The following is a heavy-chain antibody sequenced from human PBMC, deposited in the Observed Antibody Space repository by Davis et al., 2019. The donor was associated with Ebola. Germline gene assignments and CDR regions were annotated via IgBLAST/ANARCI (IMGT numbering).Heavy chain of an antibody. V-gene: IGHV1-2*04. CDR3: ARDLYTGYYYYGMDV. CDR2: INPNSGGT. J-gene: IGHJ6*02. Sequence: ASVKVSCKASGYTFTSYYMHWVRQAPGQGLEWMGWINPNSGGTNYAQKFQGWVTMTRDTSISTAYMELSRLRSDDTAVYYCARDLYTGYYYYGMDVWGQGTTVTVSS. D-gene: IGHD2-2*02. CDR1: GYTFTSYY.